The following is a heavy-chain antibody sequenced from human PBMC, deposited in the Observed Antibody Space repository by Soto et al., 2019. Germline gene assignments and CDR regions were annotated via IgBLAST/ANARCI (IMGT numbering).Heavy chain of an antibody. Sequence: QVQLLQSGAEVKKPGSSVRVSCEASGGTFRTYAISWVRQAPGQGLEWMGEIIPIFGTVNYAQKFQGRVTITADESTATVYMHLRSLRSEDTAVYYCAKGAVAGTPTSYYYYGMDVWGQGTTVTVSS. CDR2: IIPIFGTV. D-gene: IGHD6-19*01. V-gene: IGHV1-69*12. J-gene: IGHJ6*02. CDR1: GGTFRTYA. CDR3: AKGAVAGTPTSYYYYGMDV.